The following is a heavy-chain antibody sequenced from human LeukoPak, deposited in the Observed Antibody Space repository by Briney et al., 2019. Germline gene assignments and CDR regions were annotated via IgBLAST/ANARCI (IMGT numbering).Heavy chain of an antibody. D-gene: IGHD3-22*01. J-gene: IGHJ4*02. Sequence: ASVKVSCKASGYTFTSYYMHWVRQAPGQGLEWMGIINPSGGSTSYAQKFQGRVTMTGDTSTSTVYMELSSLRSEDTAVYYCARGIDTAMVTWEKDYYDSSGYHYFDYWGQGTLVTVSS. CDR3: ARGIDTAMVTWEKDYYDSSGYHYFDY. CDR1: GYTFTSYY. CDR2: INPSGGST. V-gene: IGHV1-46*01.